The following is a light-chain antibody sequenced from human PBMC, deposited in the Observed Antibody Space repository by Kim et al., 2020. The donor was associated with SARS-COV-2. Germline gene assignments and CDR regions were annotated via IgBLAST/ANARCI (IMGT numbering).Light chain of an antibody. J-gene: IGKJ1*01. CDR1: QSITSY. CDR2: AAS. Sequence: DIQMTQSPSSLSASVGDRVTITCLATQSITSYLNWYQQKPGKAPKLLIYAASTLQSGVPSRFSGSGSGTDFTLTISSLQAEDFATYYCQQSYSSPWTFGQGTKVDIK. V-gene: IGKV1-39*01. CDR3: QQSYSSPWT.